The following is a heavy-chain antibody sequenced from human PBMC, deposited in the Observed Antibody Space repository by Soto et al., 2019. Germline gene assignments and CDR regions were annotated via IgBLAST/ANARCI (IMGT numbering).Heavy chain of an antibody. CDR3: ARGLRDGGNA. J-gene: IGHJ5*02. CDR1: GYTFNDYY. Sequence: GASVKVSCKASGYTFNDYYIQWVRQAPGQGLEWMGWINPNSGATNYAQKFQGWVSMTRETSITTAYLELNRLKSDDTAVYYCARGLRDGGNAWGQGTLVTVSS. V-gene: IGHV1-2*04. CDR2: INPNSGAT. D-gene: IGHD2-15*01.